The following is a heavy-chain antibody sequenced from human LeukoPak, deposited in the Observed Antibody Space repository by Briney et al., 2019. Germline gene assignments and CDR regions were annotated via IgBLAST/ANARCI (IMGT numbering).Heavy chain of an antibody. J-gene: IGHJ4*02. V-gene: IGHV3-74*01. CDR2: INSDGSST. CDR3: ARVYFAPRYYYGSGSFQT. Sequence: GGSLRLSCAASGFTFSSYWMRWVRQAPGKGLVWVSRINSDGSSTSYADSVKGRFTISRDNAKNTLYLQMNSLRAEDTAVYYCARVYFAPRYYYGSGSFQTWGQGTLVTVSS. CDR1: GFTFSSYW. D-gene: IGHD3-10*01.